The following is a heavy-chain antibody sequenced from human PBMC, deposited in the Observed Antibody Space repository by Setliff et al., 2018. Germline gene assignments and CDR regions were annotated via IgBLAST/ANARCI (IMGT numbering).Heavy chain of an antibody. CDR3: FKGGWGATFHS. Sequence: PGGSLRLSCVASGFTLSSYAMSWVRQAPGKGLEWVAAVSGSDGRTYHAVSVKGRFIISRDNSENTLYLQMNSLRAEDTAIYYCFKGGWGATFHSWGQGTLVTVSS. CDR1: GFTLSSYA. J-gene: IGHJ5*01. V-gene: IGHV3-23*01. CDR2: VSGSDGRT. D-gene: IGHD1-26*01.